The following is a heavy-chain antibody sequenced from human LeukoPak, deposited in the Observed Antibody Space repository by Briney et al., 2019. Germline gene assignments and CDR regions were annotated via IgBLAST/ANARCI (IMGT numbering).Heavy chain of an antibody. CDR2: ISGSGGST. D-gene: IGHD6-13*01. Sequence: XGSLRLSCAASGFTFSSYAMSWVRQAPGKGLEWVSAISGSGGSTYYADSVKGRFTISRDNSKNTLYLQMNSLRAEDTAVYYCARDSSSWYANWFDPWGQGTLVTVSS. CDR3: ARDSSSWYANWFDP. J-gene: IGHJ5*02. V-gene: IGHV3-23*01. CDR1: GFTFSSYA.